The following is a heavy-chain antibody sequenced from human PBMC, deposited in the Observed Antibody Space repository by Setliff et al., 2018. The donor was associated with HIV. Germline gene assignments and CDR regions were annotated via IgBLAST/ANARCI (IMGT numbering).Heavy chain of an antibody. CDR3: AKRTFGSGYPLDYMDV. CDR1: GGSMSTYY. Sequence: SETLSLTCTVSGGSMSTYYWSWIRQPPGKGLEWIGYIYTSGSTNYNPSLRSRVTISVDTSKNQFSLKLSSVTAADTAVYYCAKRTFGSGYPLDYMDVWGKGTTVTVSS. CDR2: IYTSGST. J-gene: IGHJ6*03. V-gene: IGHV4-4*08. D-gene: IGHD3-16*01.